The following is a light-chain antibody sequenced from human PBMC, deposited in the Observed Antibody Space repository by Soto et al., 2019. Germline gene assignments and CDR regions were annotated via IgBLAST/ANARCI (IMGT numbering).Light chain of an antibody. J-gene: IGKJ4*01. Sequence: DIQMTQAPSSLSASVGDRVTITCRARQDISTYLAWYQQKPGKVPKLLISAAYTLQSGVPPRFNGRGSGTDFTLTISSLQPEDVATYYCQKYDNAPLTFGGGTKVEIK. CDR3: QKYDNAPLT. V-gene: IGKV1-27*01. CDR1: QDISTY. CDR2: AAY.